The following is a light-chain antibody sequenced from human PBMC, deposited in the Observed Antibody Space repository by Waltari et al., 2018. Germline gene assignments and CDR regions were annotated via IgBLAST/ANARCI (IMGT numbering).Light chain of an antibody. CDR3: SSYTSSSRGYV. Sequence: QSALTQPASVSGSPGQSITISCTGTSSDVGGYNYVSWYQQHPSKAPKLMIYDVSNRPSGVSNRFSGSKSGNTASLTISGLQAEDEADYYCSSYTSSSRGYVFGTGTKVTVL. CDR2: DVS. CDR1: SSDVGGYNY. V-gene: IGLV2-14*01. J-gene: IGLJ1*01.